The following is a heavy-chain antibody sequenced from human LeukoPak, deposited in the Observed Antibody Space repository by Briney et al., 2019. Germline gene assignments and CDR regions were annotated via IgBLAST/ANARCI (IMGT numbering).Heavy chain of an antibody. CDR1: GGSISSGDYY. CDR3: ARGGYYGMDV. Sequence: SETLSLTCTVSGGSISSGDYYWSWIRQPPGKGLEWIGYIYYSGSTYYNPSLKSRVTISVDTSKNQFSLKLTSVTAADTAVYFCARGGYYGMDVWGQATTVTVSS. J-gene: IGHJ6*02. V-gene: IGHV4-30-4*01. CDR2: IYYSGST.